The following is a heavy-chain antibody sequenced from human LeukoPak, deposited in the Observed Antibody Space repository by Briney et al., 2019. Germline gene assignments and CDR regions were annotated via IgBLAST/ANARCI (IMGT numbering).Heavy chain of an antibody. Sequence: SETLSLTCTVSGGSISSSSYYWGWIRQPPGKGLEWIGSIYYSGSTYYNPSLKSRVIISVDTSKNQFSLKLSSVTAADTAVYYCARNWGPLDYWGQGTLVTVSS. J-gene: IGHJ4*02. CDR1: GGSISSSSYY. CDR3: ARNWGPLDY. V-gene: IGHV4-39*01. CDR2: IYYSGST. D-gene: IGHD7-27*01.